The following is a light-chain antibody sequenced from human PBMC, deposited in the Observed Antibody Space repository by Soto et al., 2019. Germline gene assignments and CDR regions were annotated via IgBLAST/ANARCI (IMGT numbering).Light chain of an antibody. Sequence: QSVLTQPPSASGSPGQSVTISCTGTSSDVGGYNYVSWYQQHPGKAPKLMIYEVSKRPSGVPDRFSGSKSGNTASLTVSGLQAEDEADYDCSSYAASNNHVFGTGTKVTVL. V-gene: IGLV2-8*01. CDR3: SSYAASNNHV. J-gene: IGLJ1*01. CDR2: EVS. CDR1: SSDVGGYNY.